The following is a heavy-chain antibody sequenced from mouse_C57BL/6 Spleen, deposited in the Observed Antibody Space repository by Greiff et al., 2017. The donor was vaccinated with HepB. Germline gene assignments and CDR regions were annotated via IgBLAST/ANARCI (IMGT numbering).Heavy chain of an antibody. CDR2: ISSGGSYT. CDR1: GFTFSSYG. D-gene: IGHD1-1*01. CDR3: AREGYGRFFDY. V-gene: IGHV5-6*02. J-gene: IGHJ2*01. Sequence: DVMLVESGGDLVKPGGSLKLSCAASGFTFSSYGMSWVRQTPDKRLEWVATISSGGSYTYYPGSVKGRFTISRDNAKNTLYLQMSSLKSEDTAMYYCAREGYGRFFDYWGQGTTLTVSS.